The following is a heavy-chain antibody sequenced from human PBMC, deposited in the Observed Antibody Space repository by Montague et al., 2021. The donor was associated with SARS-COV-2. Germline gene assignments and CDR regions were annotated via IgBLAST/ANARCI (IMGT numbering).Heavy chain of an antibody. V-gene: IGHV4-59*12. CDR3: ARTEYNWNDCFDP. Sequence: SETLSLTCSVSGGSISSYYWSWIRQPPGKGLEWIGYIFHSGITNYNPSLRSRVTISVDTSKNQFSLKLNSVTAADTAVYYCARTEYNWNDCFDPWGQGTLVTVSS. J-gene: IGHJ5*02. CDR2: IFHSGIT. D-gene: IGHD1-20*01. CDR1: GGSISSYY.